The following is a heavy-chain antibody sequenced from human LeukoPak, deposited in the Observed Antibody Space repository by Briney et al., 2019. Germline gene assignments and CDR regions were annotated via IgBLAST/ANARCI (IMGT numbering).Heavy chain of an antibody. D-gene: IGHD1-1*01. J-gene: IGHJ4*02. Sequence: SETLSLTCTVSGGSVSGVDYDWSWIRQPPGKGLEWIGYIYYSGSTYYNPSLRSQVTISMDTSKNQFSLKLRSVTAADTAVYYCAREQIVPTRYFGYWGQGTLVTVSS. CDR1: GGSVSGVDYD. CDR2: IYYSGST. CDR3: AREQIVPTRYFGY. V-gene: IGHV4-30-4*01.